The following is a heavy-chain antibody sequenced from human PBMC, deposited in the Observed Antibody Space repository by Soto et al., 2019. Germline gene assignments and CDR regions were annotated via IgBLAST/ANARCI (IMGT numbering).Heavy chain of an antibody. CDR3: ANRLSYCSGGSCLRFHS. D-gene: IGHD2-15*01. J-gene: IGHJ4*02. Sequence: EVQLLESGGGLVQPGESLRLSCAASGFTFNSHAMTWVRQAAGKGLEWVASISARNTKSYYAASVKARFTISRDNAKNTLYLQMNSLRVEDTAISYCANRLSYCSGGSCLRFHSSRQGTQVTVSS. V-gene: IGHV3-23*01. CDR2: ISARNTKS. CDR1: GFTFNSHA.